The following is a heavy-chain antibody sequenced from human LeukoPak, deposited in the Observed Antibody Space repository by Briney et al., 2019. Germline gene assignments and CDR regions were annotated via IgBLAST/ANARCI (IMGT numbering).Heavy chain of an antibody. Sequence: ASVKVSCKASGYTFTSYGISWVRQAPGQGLEWMGWISAYNGNTNYAQKLQGRVTMTTDTSTSTAYMELRSLRSDDTAVYYCAREEPVAGTAGFDYWGQGTLVTVSS. CDR2: ISAYNGNT. D-gene: IGHD6-19*01. J-gene: IGHJ4*02. CDR1: GYTFTSYG. CDR3: AREEPVAGTAGFDY. V-gene: IGHV1-18*01.